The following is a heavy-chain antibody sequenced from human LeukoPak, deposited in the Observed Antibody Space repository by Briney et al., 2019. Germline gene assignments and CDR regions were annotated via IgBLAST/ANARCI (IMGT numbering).Heavy chain of an antibody. V-gene: IGHV3-21*01. Sequence: GGSLRLSCAASGFTFSSYSMNWVRQAPGKELEWVSSISSSSSYIYYADSVKGRFTISRDNAKNSLYLQMNSLRAEDTAVYYCARAPYYYYDSSGYYYIDYWGQGTLVTVSS. D-gene: IGHD3-22*01. J-gene: IGHJ4*02. CDR3: ARAPYYYYDSSGYYYIDY. CDR1: GFTFSSYS. CDR2: ISSSSSYI.